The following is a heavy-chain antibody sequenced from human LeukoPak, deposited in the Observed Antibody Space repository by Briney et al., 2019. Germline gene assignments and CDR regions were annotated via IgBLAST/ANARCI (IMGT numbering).Heavy chain of an antibody. D-gene: IGHD6-19*01. J-gene: IGHJ4*02. CDR1: GFTFSSYA. CDR3: AREIDSSGPEIDY. CDR2: ISYDGSNK. Sequence: GGSLRLSCAASGFTFSSYAMHWVRQAPGKGLEWVAVISYDGSNKYYADSVKGRFTISRDNSKNTLYLQMNSLRAEDTAVYYCAREIDSSGPEIDYWGQGTLVTVSS. V-gene: IGHV3-30-3*01.